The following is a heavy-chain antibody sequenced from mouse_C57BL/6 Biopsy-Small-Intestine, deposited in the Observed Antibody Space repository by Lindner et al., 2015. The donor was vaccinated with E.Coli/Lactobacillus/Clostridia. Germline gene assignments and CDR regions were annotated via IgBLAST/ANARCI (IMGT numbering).Heavy chain of an antibody. CDR2: IYPGDDDI. V-gene: IGHV1-80*01. CDR3: ASRELTGTFAY. Sequence: VQLQESGAELVKPGASVKISCKASGYAFSSYWMNWVRKRPGKGLEWIGQIYPGDDDINYNGKFRDKATLTADKSSSTAYMQLSSLTSEDSAVYFCASRELTGTFAYWGQGTLVTVSA. CDR1: GYAFSSYW. D-gene: IGHD4-1*01. J-gene: IGHJ3*01.